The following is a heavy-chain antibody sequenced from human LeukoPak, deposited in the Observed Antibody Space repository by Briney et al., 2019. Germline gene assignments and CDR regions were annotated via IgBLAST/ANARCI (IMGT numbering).Heavy chain of an antibody. D-gene: IGHD6-19*01. CDR3: GGSSGWFDPFDY. V-gene: IGHV3-64D*06. J-gene: IGHJ4*02. CDR2: ISSIGGST. CDR1: GFTFSSYV. Sequence: GGSLRLSCSASGFTFSSYVMHWVRQAPGKGLEYVSTISSIGGSTYYADSVKGRFTISRDKSKNTLYLQMSSLRAEDTAVCYCGGSSGWFDPFDYWGQGTLVTVSS.